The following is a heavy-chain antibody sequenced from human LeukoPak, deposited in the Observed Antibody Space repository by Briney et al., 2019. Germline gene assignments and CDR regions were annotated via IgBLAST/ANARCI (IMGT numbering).Heavy chain of an antibody. J-gene: IGHJ4*02. CDR3: AKVRGLDAYYYDSSGYSFDY. V-gene: IGHV3-23*01. CDR2: ISGSGGST. Sequence: SGGSLRLSCAASGFTFRSYVMSWVRQAPGKGLEWVSAISGSGGSTYYADSVKGRFTISRDNSKNTLYLQMNSLRAEDTAVYYCAKVRGLDAYYYDSSGYSFDYWGQGTLVTVSS. CDR1: GFTFRSYV. D-gene: IGHD3-22*01.